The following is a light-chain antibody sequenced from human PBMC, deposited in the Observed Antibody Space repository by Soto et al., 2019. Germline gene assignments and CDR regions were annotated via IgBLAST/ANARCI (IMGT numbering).Light chain of an antibody. CDR3: QVWDSDSDHVV. CDR2: DDN. CDR1: NIGGKS. Sequence: SYELTQSPSVSVAPGQTAKITCGGNNIGGKSVNWYQQKPGQAPVLVVYDDNDRPSGIPERFSGSNSGRTATLTLSRVEAGDEAVYYCQVWDSDSDHVVFGGGTKLTVL. J-gene: IGLJ2*01. V-gene: IGLV3-21*02.